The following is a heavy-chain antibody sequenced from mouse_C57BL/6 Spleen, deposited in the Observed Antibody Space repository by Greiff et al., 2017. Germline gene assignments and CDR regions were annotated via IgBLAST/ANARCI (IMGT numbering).Heavy chain of an antibody. V-gene: IGHV5-6*01. CDR3: ARHEYYCSSLYYYAMDY. J-gene: IGHJ4*01. Sequence: EVQLVESGGDLVKPGGSLKLSCAASGFTFSSYGMSWVRQTPDKRLEWVATISSGGSYTYYPDTVKGRFTISRDNAKNTLYLQMSSLKSEDTAMYYCARHEYYCSSLYYYAMDYWGQGTSVTVSA. CDR1: GFTFSSYG. D-gene: IGHD1-1*01. CDR2: ISSGGSYT.